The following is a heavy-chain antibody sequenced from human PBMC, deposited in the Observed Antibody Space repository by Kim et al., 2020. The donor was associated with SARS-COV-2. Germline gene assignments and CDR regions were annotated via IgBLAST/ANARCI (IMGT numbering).Heavy chain of an antibody. CDR3: ARSLEAVVLRRYYAFDI. D-gene: IGHD2-21*01. V-gene: IGHV3-21*01. CDR2: ISSSSSYI. CDR1: GFTFSSYS. Sequence: GGSLRLSCAASGFTFSSYSMNWVRQAPGKGLEWVSSISSSSSYIYYADSVKGRFTISRDNAKNSLYLQMNSLRAEDTAVYYCARSLEAVVLRRYYAFDIWGQGTMVTVSS. J-gene: IGHJ3*02.